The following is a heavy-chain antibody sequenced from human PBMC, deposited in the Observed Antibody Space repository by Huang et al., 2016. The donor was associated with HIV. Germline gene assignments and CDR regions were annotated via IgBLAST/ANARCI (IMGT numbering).Heavy chain of an antibody. Sequence: EVQLVESGGGLVKPGRSLRLSCTASGFTFGDYAMSWFRQVPGRGVEWGGFIRRKASGGTTEYAASVKGRFTISRDDSKSIAYLQMNSLKIEDTAVYYCTRENYDFWSGYYKYYFDYWGQGTLVTVSS. V-gene: IGHV3-49*05. CDR1: GFTFGDYA. CDR2: IRRKASGGTT. J-gene: IGHJ4*02. CDR3: TRENYDFWSGYYKYYFDY. D-gene: IGHD3-3*01.